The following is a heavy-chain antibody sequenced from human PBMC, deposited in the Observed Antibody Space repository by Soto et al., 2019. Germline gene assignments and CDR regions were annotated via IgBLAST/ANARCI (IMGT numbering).Heavy chain of an antibody. CDR2: INPSGGST. CDR3: ARDWSSDYGDYFGNSSPFDY. V-gene: IGHV1-46*01. CDR1: GYTFTSYY. D-gene: IGHD4-17*01. Sequence: ASVKVSCKASGYTFTSYYMHWVRQAPGQGLEWMGIINPSGGSTSYAQKFQGRVTMTRDTSTSTVYMELSSLRSEDTAVYYCARDWSSDYGDYFGNSSPFDYWGQGTLVTVSS. J-gene: IGHJ4*02.